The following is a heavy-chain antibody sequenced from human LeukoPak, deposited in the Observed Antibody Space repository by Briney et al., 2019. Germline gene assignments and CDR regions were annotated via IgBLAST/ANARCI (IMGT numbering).Heavy chain of an antibody. CDR3: ARGPYSYDSSGAFDI. CDR2: INHSGST. D-gene: IGHD3-22*01. Sequence: SETLSLTCAVYGGSFSGYYWSWIRQPPGKGLEWIGEINHSGSTNYNPSLKSRVTISVDTSKNQFSLKLSSVTAADTAVYYCARGPYSYDSSGAFDIWGQGTMVTVSS. J-gene: IGHJ3*02. CDR1: GGSFSGYY. V-gene: IGHV4-34*01.